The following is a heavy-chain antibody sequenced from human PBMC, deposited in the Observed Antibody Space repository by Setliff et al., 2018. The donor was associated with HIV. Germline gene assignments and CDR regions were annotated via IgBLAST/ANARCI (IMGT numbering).Heavy chain of an antibody. CDR3: ARVGNNRLQFFDH. CDR2: INAGNGNR. CDR1: GYTFKSYD. V-gene: IGHV1-3*01. J-gene: IGHJ4*02. Sequence: ASVKVSCKTSGYTFKSYDINWVRQAPGQRPEWMAWINAGNGNREYSPKFQGRVTITADTSASTMYIELSSPRSEDTAVYYCARVGNNRLQFFDHWGQGTLVTVSS. D-gene: IGHD5-12*01.